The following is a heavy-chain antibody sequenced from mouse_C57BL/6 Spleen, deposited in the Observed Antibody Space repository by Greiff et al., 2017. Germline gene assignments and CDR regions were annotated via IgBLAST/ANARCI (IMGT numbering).Heavy chain of an antibody. CDR1: GYTFTSYW. V-gene: IGHV1-64*01. D-gene: IGHD2-3*01. CDR2: IHPNSGST. J-gene: IGHJ2*01. CDR3: ARKQYRDGYFGY. Sequence: QVQLQQPGAELVKPGASVKLSCKASGYTFTSYWMHWVKQRPGQGLEWIGMIHPNSGSTNYTEKFKSKTTLTVDKYSSTAYMQLGSLTSESSAVYYCARKQYRDGYFGYWGQGTTLTVSS.